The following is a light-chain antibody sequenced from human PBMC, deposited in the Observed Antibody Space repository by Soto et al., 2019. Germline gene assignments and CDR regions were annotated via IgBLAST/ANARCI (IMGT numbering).Light chain of an antibody. J-gene: IGKJ2*01. V-gene: IGKV3-20*01. CDR2: AAS. CDR1: QSVSRIY. CDR3: QQYGSSPYT. Sequence: EIVLTQSPGTLSLSPGEKATLSCRASQSVSRIYLAWYQQKPGQAPRLLIYAASSRATGIPDRFSGSGSGTDFTLTISRLEPEDVAVYYCQQYGSSPYTFGQGTKLEIK.